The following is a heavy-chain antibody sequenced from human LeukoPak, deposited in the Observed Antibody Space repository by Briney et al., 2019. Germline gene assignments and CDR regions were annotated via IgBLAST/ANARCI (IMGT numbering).Heavy chain of an antibody. CDR3: ARRRLNDAFDI. V-gene: IGHV3-30-3*01. J-gene: IGHJ3*02. CDR2: ISYDGSNK. D-gene: IGHD4-17*01. CDR1: RFTISTYG. Sequence: PGRSLRLSCAASRFTISTYGMHWVRQAPGKGLEWVAVISYDGSNKYYTDSVKGRFTISRDNSKNTLYLQMNSLRAEDTAVYYCARRRLNDAFDIWGQGTMVTVSS.